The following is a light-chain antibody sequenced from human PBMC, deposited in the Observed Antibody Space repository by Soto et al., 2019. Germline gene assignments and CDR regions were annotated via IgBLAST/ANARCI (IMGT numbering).Light chain of an antibody. CDR1: TNDVEFYSL. CDR2: EVT. CDR3: CSYSATNPFV. J-gene: IGLJ6*01. Sequence: QSALTQPASVSGSPGQSISISCTGTTNDVEFYSLVSWFQQHPGKAPKLIIYEVTERPSGVSSRFSGSKSGNTASLTISGLQAKAGAVYYGCSYSATNPFVFGRGTKLPAL. V-gene: IGLV2-23*02.